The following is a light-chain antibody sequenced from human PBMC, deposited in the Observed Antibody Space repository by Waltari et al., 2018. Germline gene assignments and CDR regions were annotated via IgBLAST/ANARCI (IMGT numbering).Light chain of an antibody. CDR3: CSFAGSYTFV. Sequence: QSALTQPRSVSGSPGQSVTISCTGTSRDVGGYHFVSWFQQHPGKVPKLLIYDVSERPSDVPDRFSGSKSANTASQTISGLQTDDEADYYCCSFAGSYTFVFGSGTRVTVL. CDR1: SRDVGGYHF. CDR2: DVS. V-gene: IGLV2-11*01. J-gene: IGLJ1*01.